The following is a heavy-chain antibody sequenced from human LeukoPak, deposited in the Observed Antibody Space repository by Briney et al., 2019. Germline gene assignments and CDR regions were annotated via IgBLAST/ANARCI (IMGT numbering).Heavy chain of an antibody. V-gene: IGHV4-39*07. CDR1: GGSISSSSYY. CDR2: IYYSGST. CDR3: ARGADSSGYYYAGFYFDY. D-gene: IGHD3-22*01. Sequence: SETLSLTCTVSGGSISSSSYYWGWIRQPPGKGLEWTGSIYYSGSTYYKPSLKSRVTISVDTSKNQFSLKLSSVTAADTAVYYCARGADSSGYYYAGFYFDYWGQGTLVTVSS. J-gene: IGHJ4*02.